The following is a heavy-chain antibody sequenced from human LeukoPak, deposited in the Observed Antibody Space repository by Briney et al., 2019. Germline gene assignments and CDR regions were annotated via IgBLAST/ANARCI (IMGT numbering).Heavy chain of an antibody. D-gene: IGHD5-18*01. J-gene: IGHJ4*02. CDR1: RFTVSSNY. V-gene: IGHV3-53*01. Sequence: GGSLRLSCAASRFTVSSNYMNWVRQAPGKGLEWVSVIYSGGSTYYADSVKGRFTISRDNSKNTLYLHMNSRRDAGMDVYNCARDPIHDYWGQGTLVTVSS. CDR2: IYSGGST. CDR3: ARDPIHDY.